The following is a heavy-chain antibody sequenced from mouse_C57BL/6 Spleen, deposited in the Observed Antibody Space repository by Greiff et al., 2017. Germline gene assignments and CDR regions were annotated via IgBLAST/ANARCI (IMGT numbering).Heavy chain of an antibody. Sequence: QVQLQQSGPELVKPGASVKISCKASGYAFSSSWMNWVKQRPGKGLEWIGRIYPGDGDTNYNGKFKGKATLTADKSSSTAYMQLSSLTSEDSAVYFWARDSYYYGSSYDWYFDVWGTGTTVTVSS. CDR1: GYAFSSSW. D-gene: IGHD1-1*01. CDR3: ARDSYYYGSSYDWYFDV. J-gene: IGHJ1*03. V-gene: IGHV1-82*01. CDR2: IYPGDGDT.